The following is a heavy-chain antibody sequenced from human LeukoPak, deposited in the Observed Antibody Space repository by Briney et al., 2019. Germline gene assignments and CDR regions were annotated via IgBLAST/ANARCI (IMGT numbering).Heavy chain of an antibody. CDR3: ARHGGIDSSYYYYGMDV. V-gene: IGHV3-21*01. J-gene: IGHJ6*04. Sequence: GGSLRLSCAASGFTFSSYSMNWVRQAPGKGLEWVSSISSSSSYIYYADSVKGRFTISRDSAKNSLYLQMNSLRAEDTAVYYCARHGGIDSSYYYYGMDVWGKGTTVTVSS. D-gene: IGHD3-16*01. CDR2: ISSSSSYI. CDR1: GFTFSSYS.